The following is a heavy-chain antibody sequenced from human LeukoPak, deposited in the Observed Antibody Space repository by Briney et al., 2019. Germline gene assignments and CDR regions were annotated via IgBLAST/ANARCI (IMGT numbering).Heavy chain of an antibody. J-gene: IGHJ3*02. CDR1: GGSFSGYY. D-gene: IGHD3-22*01. CDR3: ARERRYYCDSSGYYYFAFDI. Sequence: PLETLSLTCAVYGGSFSGYYWSWIRQPPGKGLEWIGEINHSGSTNYNPSLRSRVTISVDTSKNQFSLKLSSVTAADTAVYYCARERRYYCDSSGYYYFAFDIWGQGTMVTVSS. V-gene: IGHV4-34*01. CDR2: INHSGST.